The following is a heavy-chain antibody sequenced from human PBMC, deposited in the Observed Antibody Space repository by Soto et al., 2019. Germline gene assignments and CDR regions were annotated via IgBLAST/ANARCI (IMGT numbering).Heavy chain of an antibody. Sequence: ASVNVSCEASGYTFTNYVISWVRQAPGQGLEWMGWINVYNGNTKYSQKFQGRVTITRDTSASTAYMELSSLRSEDTAVYYCVRETIYDNSGYYYYYYGMDVWGQGTTVTVSS. J-gene: IGHJ6*02. CDR2: INVYNGNT. D-gene: IGHD3-22*01. CDR3: VRETIYDNSGYYYYYYGMDV. V-gene: IGHV1-18*01. CDR1: GYTFTNYV.